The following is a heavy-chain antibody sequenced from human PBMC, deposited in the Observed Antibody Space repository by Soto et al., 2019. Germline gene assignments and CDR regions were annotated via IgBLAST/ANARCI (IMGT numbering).Heavy chain of an antibody. J-gene: IGHJ4*02. V-gene: IGHV3-53*01. CDR2: INTDDSR. CDR1: GFTVSTKY. D-gene: IGHD1-26*01. CDR3: ARGRENYSYFDY. Sequence: GGSLRLSCAASGFTVSTKYMSWVRQAPGKGLEWVSVINTDDSRYYADSVKGRFTLSRDNAKNTVFLQMSSLRAEDTAVYYCARGRENYSYFDYWGQGIVVTVSS.